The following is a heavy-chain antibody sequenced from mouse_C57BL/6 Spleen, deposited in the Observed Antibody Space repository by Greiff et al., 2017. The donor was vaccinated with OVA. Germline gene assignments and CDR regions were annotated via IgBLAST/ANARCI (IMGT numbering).Heavy chain of an antibody. D-gene: IGHD2-4*01. J-gene: IGHJ2*01. CDR1: GYTFTDYY. V-gene: IGHV1-84*01. CDR3: ARRDDYDYFDY. Sequence: QVQLQQSGPELVKPGASVTISCKASGYTFTDYYINWVKPRPGQGLEWIGWISPGSGNPKYNEKFKGKATLTVDTSSSTAYMQLSSLTSDDSAVYFCARRDDYDYFDYWGQGTTLTVSS. CDR2: ISPGSGNP.